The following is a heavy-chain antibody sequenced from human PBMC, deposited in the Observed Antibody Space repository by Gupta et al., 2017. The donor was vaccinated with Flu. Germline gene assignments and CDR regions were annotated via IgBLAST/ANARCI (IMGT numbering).Heavy chain of an antibody. J-gene: IGHJ4*02. CDR3: TRFTCDNSDFDY. V-gene: IGHV1-8*01. CDR2: MKSDTGDT. Sequence: VRQAPGQGLEWMGWMKSDTGDTGYVQKFQGRVTMTSDTSISTAYLELNSLTSEDTAIYYCTRFTCDNSDFDYWGQGTLVTVSS. D-gene: IGHD1-20*01.